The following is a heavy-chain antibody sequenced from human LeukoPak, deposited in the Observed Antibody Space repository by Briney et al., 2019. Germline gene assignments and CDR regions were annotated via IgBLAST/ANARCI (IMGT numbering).Heavy chain of an antibody. CDR3: ARHVTIFGVVPDYFDY. CDR1: GYSISSGYY. CDR2: IYHSGST. J-gene: IGHJ4*02. V-gene: IGHV4-38-2*01. D-gene: IGHD3-3*01. Sequence: SETLSLTCAVSGYSISSGYYWSWIRQPPGKGLEWIGSIYHSGSTYYNPSLKSRVTISVDTSKNQFSLKLSSVTAADTAVYYCARHVTIFGVVPDYFDYWGQGTLVTVSS.